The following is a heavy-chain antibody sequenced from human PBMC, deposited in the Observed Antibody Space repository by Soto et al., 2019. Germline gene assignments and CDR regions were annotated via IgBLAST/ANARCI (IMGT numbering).Heavy chain of an antibody. V-gene: IGHV1-8*01. CDR2: MNPNSGNT. CDR1: GYTFTSYD. J-gene: IGHJ4*02. D-gene: IGHD6-13*01. Sequence: ASVKVSCKVSGYTFTSYDINWVRQATGQGLEWMGWMNPNSGNTGYAQKFQGRVTMTRNTSISTAYMELSSLRSEDTAVYYCARCIAAAGTSDYRGKGPLVTVSS. CDR3: ARCIAAAGTSDY.